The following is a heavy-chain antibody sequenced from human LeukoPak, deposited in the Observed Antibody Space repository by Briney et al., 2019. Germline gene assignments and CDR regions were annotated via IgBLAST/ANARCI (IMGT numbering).Heavy chain of an antibody. J-gene: IGHJ4*02. CDR2: INPNSGAT. CDR1: GYTFTVQI. Sequence: ASVKDSCMASGYTFTVQILHWGRQAPGQGLEWMGWINPNSGATTYAQTFQGRVTMTRDTSISTVYMDLSSLTSDDTAVYYCARVGSGWYLLYWGQGTLVTVSS. D-gene: IGHD6-19*01. V-gene: IGHV1-2*02. CDR3: ARVGSGWYLLY.